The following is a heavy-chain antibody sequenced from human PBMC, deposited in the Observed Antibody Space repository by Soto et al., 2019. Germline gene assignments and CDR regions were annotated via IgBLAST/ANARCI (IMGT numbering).Heavy chain of an antibody. CDR1: GLTFKNYG. CDR3: ATKGQVDWLPGDY. CDR2: ISEDGTYK. V-gene: IGHV3-30*03. Sequence: QVRLVESGGGVVQPGRSLRLSCAASGLTFKNYGMHWVRQAPGKGLEWVSVISEDGTYKYYGDSVRGRFTISRDNFDNTVSLQMNDVRPEDTGLYYCATKGQVDWLPGDYWGQGTLGTVSS. D-gene: IGHD3-3*01. J-gene: IGHJ4*02.